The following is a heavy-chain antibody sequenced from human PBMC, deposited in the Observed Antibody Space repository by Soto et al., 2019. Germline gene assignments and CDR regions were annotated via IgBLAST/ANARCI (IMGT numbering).Heavy chain of an antibody. CDR1: GFTFSSFA. CDR2: ISGSGGST. V-gene: IGHV3-23*01. Sequence: EMQLLESGGGLVQPGGSLRLSCAASGFTFSSFAMSWVRQAPGKGLDWVSAISGSGGSTYSADSVKGRFTISRDNSKNTLYLQMSSLRAEDTAVYYCARGFSAGKGGPPDFWGQGSLVTVSS. CDR3: ARGFSAGKGGPPDF. D-gene: IGHD6-13*01. J-gene: IGHJ4*02.